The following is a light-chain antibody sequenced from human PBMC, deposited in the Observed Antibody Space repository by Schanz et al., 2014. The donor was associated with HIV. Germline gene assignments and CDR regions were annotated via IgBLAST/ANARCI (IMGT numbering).Light chain of an antibody. CDR1: SSDVDDFNY. CDR3: SSYTSSSTLG. CDR2: DVS. J-gene: IGLJ3*02. V-gene: IGLV2-14*03. Sequence: QSVLTQPASVSGSPGQSITISCTGTSSDVDDFNYVSWYQQHPGKAPKLMIYDVSNRPSGVSNRFSGSKSGNTASLTISGLQAEDEADYYCSSYTSSSTLGFGGGTKITVL.